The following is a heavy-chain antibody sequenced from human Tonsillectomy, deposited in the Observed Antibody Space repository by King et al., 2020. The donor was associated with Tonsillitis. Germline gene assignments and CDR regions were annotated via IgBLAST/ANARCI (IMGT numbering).Heavy chain of an antibody. CDR1: GYTFTSYG. Sequence: VQLVESGAEVKKPGASVNVSCTASGYTFTSYGITWVRQAPGQGLEWMGWISAYNGNTNYAQKLQGRVTMTTDTSTSTAYMELRSLRSDDTAVYYCARDHGIAVAGTVDYWGQGTLVTVSS. CDR3: ARDHGIAVAGTVDY. CDR2: ISAYNGNT. J-gene: IGHJ4*02. D-gene: IGHD6-19*01. V-gene: IGHV1-18*01.